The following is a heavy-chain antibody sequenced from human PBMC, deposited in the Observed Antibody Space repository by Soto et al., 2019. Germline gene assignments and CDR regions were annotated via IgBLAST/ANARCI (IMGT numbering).Heavy chain of an antibody. CDR1: GGSLSGYY. V-gene: IGHV4-59*12. CDR2: VYYSGNT. D-gene: IGHD2-2*01. J-gene: IGHJ4*02. Sequence: QVQVQESGPGLVKPSETLSLNCSVSGGSLSGYYWSWIRQPPGKGLEWIGYVYYSGNTKYNPSLKHRVAVSVDGPENQLSHRLSLLTAADTAVYYCACTSFCSSGANLRQFDYWGQGAQVTVSS. CDR3: ACTSFCSSGANLRQFDY.